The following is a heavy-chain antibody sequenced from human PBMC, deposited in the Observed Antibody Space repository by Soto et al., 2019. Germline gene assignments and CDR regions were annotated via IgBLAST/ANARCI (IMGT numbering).Heavy chain of an antibody. CDR2: IWHDGGNK. D-gene: IGHD3-16*01. CDR1: GFTFSSYC. CDR3: ARDGDVNTGFGKDY. Sequence: XASLTLSCAACGFTFSSYCTHWVRQAPGKGLEWVAFIWHDGGNKFYAESVKGRFTISRDNSKNTLYLQMTSLSAEDTAMYYCARDGDVNTGFGKDYWGQGTLVTVSS. V-gene: IGHV3-33*01. J-gene: IGHJ4*02.